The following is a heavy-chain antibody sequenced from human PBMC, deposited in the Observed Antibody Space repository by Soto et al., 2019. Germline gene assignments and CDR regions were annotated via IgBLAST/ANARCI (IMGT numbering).Heavy chain of an antibody. CDR1: GFTFSSFW. Sequence: GGSLRLSCAASGFTFSSFWMHWVRQAPGKGLVWVSRINNDGSSTAYADSVKGRFTISRDNAKSTLYLQVTSLRAEDTAVYYCARDSYYYDSSGYYRRAYYYNGTDAWGKGLTVTVYS. V-gene: IGHV3-74*01. D-gene: IGHD3-22*01. J-gene: IGHJ6*04. CDR2: INNDGSST. CDR3: ARDSYYYDSSGYYRRAYYYNGTDA.